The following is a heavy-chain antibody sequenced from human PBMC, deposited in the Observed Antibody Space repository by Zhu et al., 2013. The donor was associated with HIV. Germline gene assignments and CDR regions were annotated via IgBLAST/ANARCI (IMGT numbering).Heavy chain of an antibody. V-gene: IGHV1-69*06. Sequence: QVQLVQSGAEVKKPGSSVKVSCKASGGTFSSYAISWVRQAPGQGLEWMGGIIPIFGTANYAQKFQGRVTITADKSTSTAYMELSSLRSEDTAVYYCARVYDSSGYYYDYYYGMDVWGQGDHGHRLL. J-gene: IGHJ6*02. CDR2: IIPIFGTA. CDR3: ARVYDSSGYYYDYYYGMDV. CDR1: GGTFSSYA. D-gene: IGHD3-22*01.